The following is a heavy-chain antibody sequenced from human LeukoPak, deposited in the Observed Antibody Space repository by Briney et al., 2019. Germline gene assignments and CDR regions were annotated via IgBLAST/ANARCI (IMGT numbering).Heavy chain of an antibody. D-gene: IGHD3-22*01. CDR1: GYTFIGFY. CDR3: ARSTYYYDTSGYKGDAFDI. V-gene: IGHV1-2*02. CDR2: INSNTGGA. Sequence: ASVKVSCKASGYTFIGFYIHWVRQAPGQGLEWMGWINSNTGGANYAQNFQGRVTMTRDTSISTAYMELSRLRSDDTAVYYCARSTYYYDTSGYKGDAFDIWGQGTMVTVSS. J-gene: IGHJ3*02.